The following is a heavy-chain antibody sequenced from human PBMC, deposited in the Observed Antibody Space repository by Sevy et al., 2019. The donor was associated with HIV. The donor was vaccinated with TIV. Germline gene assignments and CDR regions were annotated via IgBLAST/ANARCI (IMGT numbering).Heavy chain of an antibody. CDR1: GFTFSSYG. CDR3: AREGATTYAFDI. CDR2: IWNDGSNK. V-gene: IGHV3-33*01. Sequence: GGSLRLSCAASGFTFSSYGMHWVRQAPGKGLEWVAVIWNDGSNKYYADSVKGRFTISRDNSKNTLYLQMNSLRAEDTAVYYCAREGATTYAFDIWGQGTMVTVSS. J-gene: IGHJ3*02. D-gene: IGHD1-26*01.